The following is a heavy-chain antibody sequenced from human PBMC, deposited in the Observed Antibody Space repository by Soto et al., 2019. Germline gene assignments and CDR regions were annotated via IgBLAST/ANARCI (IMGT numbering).Heavy chain of an antibody. CDR3: AKDRSSTSCYAFDY. Sequence: GGSLRLSCAASGFTFRNYAMSWARQAPGKGLEWVSAISGSGGTTHYADSVKGRFAISRDNSKNTLYLQMNSLRVEDTAVYYCAKDRSSTSCYAFDYWGQGSLVTVSS. J-gene: IGHJ4*02. CDR2: ISGSGGTT. CDR1: GFTFRNYA. D-gene: IGHD2-2*01. V-gene: IGHV3-23*01.